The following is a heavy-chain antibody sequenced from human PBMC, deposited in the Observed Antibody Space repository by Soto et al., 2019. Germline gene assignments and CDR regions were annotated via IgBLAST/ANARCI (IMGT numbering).Heavy chain of an antibody. CDR1: GFTFNNYA. J-gene: IGHJ4*02. CDR2: VSNIGETS. V-gene: IGHV3-23*01. D-gene: IGHD1-26*01. Sequence: DVQLLESGGGLVQPGGSLRLSCAASGFTFNNYAMTWIRQAPGKGLEWVATVSNIGETSLTADSVKGRFTISRDNSRKTLYLAMNRLRPEDTATYYCAKKMPLGGILGAEPLDYWGQGNLVTVSS. CDR3: AKKMPLGGILGAEPLDY.